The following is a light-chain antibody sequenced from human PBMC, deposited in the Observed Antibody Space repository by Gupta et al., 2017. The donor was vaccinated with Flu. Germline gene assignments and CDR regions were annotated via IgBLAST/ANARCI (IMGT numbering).Light chain of an antibody. V-gene: IGLV1-51*01. Sequence: QSVLTQPPSVSTAPGQTVTISCSGSSSNIGNNYVSWYQQLPGAAPKLLIYDNNKRPSGIPDRFSGSKSGTSATLGITGLQTGDEADYYCGTWDSSLTAGVFGGGTSLTVL. CDR1: SSNIGNNY. CDR3: GTWDSSLTAGV. CDR2: DNN. J-gene: IGLJ3*02.